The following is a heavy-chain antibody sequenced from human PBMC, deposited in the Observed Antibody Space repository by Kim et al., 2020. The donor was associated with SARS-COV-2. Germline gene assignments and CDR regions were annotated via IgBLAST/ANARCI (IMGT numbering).Heavy chain of an antibody. CDR3: AKDWSCGGDACYYNFDY. CDR2: IRGSGGST. V-gene: IGHV3-23*01. CDR1: EFTFSSYA. J-gene: IGHJ4*02. D-gene: IGHD2-21*01. Sequence: GGSLRLSCAASEFTFSSYAISWVRQAPGKGLEWVSIIRGSGGSTFGADSVKGRFTISRNNSKNTVHLQMNRLRAEDTAVYDSAKDWSCGGDACYYNFDYWGRGTLVTVSS.